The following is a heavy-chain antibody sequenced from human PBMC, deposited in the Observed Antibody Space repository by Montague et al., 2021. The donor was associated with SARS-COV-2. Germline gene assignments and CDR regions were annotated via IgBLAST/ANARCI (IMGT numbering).Heavy chain of an antibody. D-gene: IGHD3-16*01. CDR3: ARGGTYHYGMDV. J-gene: IGHJ6*02. CDR1: DGSISSPNW. CDR2: IYYAGNT. Sequence: SETLSLTCAVSDGSISSPNWWNWVRRPPGEGLEWIGEIYYAGNTNYNPSLKSRVTIFIDKSKNHFSLQLSSVTAADTAVYYCARGGTYHYGMDVWGQGTTVAVSS. V-gene: IGHV4-4*02.